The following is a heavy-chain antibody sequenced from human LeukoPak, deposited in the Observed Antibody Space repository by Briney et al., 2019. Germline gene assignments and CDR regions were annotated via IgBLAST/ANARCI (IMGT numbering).Heavy chain of an antibody. CDR2: VSYDGDNE. V-gene: IGHV3-30-3*01. D-gene: IGHD1-26*01. J-gene: IGHJ4*02. Sequence: GGSLRLSCAASGFSFSSFVMHWVRQAPGKGLEWVAFVSYDGDNEHYTDSVKGRFTISRDNSKNTLYLQVNSLRAEDTAVYYCARSGSYWGPFDHWGQGNLVTVSS. CDR1: GFSFSSFV. CDR3: ARSGSYWGPFDH.